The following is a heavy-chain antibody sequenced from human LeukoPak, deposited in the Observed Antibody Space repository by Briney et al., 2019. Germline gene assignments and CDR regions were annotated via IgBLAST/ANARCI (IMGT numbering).Heavy chain of an antibody. CDR3: ARDPLYYDFWSGYYSAFDI. Sequence: GGSLRLSCAASGFTVSSNYMSWVRQAPGKGLVWVSRINSDGSSTSYADSVKGRFTISRDNAKNTLYLQMNSLRAEDTAVYYCARDPLYYDFWSGYYSAFDIWGQGTMVTVSS. CDR2: INSDGSST. CDR1: GFTVSSNY. J-gene: IGHJ3*02. V-gene: IGHV3-74*01. D-gene: IGHD3-3*01.